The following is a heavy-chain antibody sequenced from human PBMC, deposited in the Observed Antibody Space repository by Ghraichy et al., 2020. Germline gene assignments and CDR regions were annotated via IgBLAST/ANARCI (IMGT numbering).Heavy chain of an antibody. CDR3: ARSLVPAATHFDP. V-gene: IGHV1-2*02. J-gene: IGHJ5*02. CDR1: GYTFTGYY. Sequence: ASVKVSCKASGYTFTGYYMHWVRQAPGQGLEWMGWINPNSGGTNYAQKFQGRVTMTRDTSISTAYMELSRLRSDDTAVYYCARSLVPAATHFDPWGQGTLVTVSS. D-gene: IGHD2-2*01. CDR2: INPNSGGT.